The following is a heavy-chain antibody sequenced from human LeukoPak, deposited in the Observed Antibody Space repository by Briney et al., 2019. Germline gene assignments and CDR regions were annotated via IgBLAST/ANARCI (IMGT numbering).Heavy chain of an antibody. V-gene: IGHV3-21*01. J-gene: IGHJ4*02. CDR2: IAVDGSL. CDR1: GFTFSSYS. CDR3: ARDAAGWSRDY. D-gene: IGHD6-19*01. Sequence: GGSLRLSCVASGFTFSSYSMNWVRQAPGKGLEWVSTIAVDGSLYYADSVKGRFTISRDNAQNSLYLQMSSLRVDDTAVYYCARDAAGWSRDYWGQGTLVTVSS.